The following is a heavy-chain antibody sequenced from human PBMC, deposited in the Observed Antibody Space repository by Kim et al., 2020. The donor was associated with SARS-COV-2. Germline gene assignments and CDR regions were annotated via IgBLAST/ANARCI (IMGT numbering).Heavy chain of an antibody. Sequence: GGSLRLSCAASGFTFSSYGMHWVRQAPGKGLEWVAVISYDGSNKYYADSVKGRFTISRDNSKNTLYLQMNSLRAEDTAVYYCAKVIFLTGFHYYYGMDVWGQGTTVTVSS. CDR3: AKVIFLTGFHYYYGMDV. V-gene: IGHV3-30*18. CDR2: ISYDGSNK. D-gene: IGHD3-9*01. J-gene: IGHJ6*02. CDR1: GFTFSSYG.